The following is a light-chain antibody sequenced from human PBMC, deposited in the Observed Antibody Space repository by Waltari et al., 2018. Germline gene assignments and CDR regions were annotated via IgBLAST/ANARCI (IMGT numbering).Light chain of an antibody. CDR2: WAS. CDR3: QQYYSTPT. V-gene: IGKV4-1*01. Sequence: DNVMTQSPDSLAVSLGERATINCKSSQSVLYSSNNKNYLAWYQQKPGQPPKLLIYWASTRESGVPDRFSGSGSETDFTLTVSSLQAEDVAVYYCQQYYSTPTFGQGTKLEIK. CDR1: QSVLYSSNNKNY. J-gene: IGKJ2*01.